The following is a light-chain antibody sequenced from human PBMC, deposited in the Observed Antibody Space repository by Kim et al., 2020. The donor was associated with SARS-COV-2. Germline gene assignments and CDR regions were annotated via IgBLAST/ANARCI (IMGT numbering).Light chain of an antibody. Sequence: PGQRFTSSCAGDRSNIGYNAVIWYQQLPGMAPKLLIYGDNQRPSGVPDRFSGSKSGTSASLAISGLQSEDEAEYYCSAWDDTLNVVFGGGTQLTVL. CDR1: RSNIGYNA. J-gene: IGLJ2*01. V-gene: IGLV1-44*01. CDR3: SAWDDTLNVV. CDR2: GDN.